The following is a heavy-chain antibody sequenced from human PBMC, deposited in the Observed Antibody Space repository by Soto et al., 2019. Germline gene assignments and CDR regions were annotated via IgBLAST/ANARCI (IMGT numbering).Heavy chain of an antibody. CDR3: ARDDYYGSGTIWFDY. Sequence: GGSLRLSCAASGFTFSSYSMNWVRQAPGKGLEWVSYISSSSSTIYYADSVKGRFTISRDNAKNSLYLQMNSLRAEDTAVYYCARDDYYGSGTIWFDYWGQGTLVTVSS. D-gene: IGHD3-10*01. J-gene: IGHJ4*02. V-gene: IGHV3-48*01. CDR2: ISSSSSTI. CDR1: GFTFSSYS.